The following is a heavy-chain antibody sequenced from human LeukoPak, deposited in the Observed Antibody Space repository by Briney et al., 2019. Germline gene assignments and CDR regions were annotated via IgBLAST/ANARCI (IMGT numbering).Heavy chain of an antibody. CDR3: ARPTLTWGSGPDY. Sequence: GSLRLSCAASGFTFSSYSMNWVRQAPGKGLEWVSSISSSSSYIYYADSVKGRFTISRDNAKNSLYLQMNSLRAEDTAVYYCARPTLTWGSGPDYWGQGTLVTVSS. CDR1: GFTFSSYS. J-gene: IGHJ4*02. CDR2: ISSSSSYI. V-gene: IGHV3-21*01. D-gene: IGHD7-27*01.